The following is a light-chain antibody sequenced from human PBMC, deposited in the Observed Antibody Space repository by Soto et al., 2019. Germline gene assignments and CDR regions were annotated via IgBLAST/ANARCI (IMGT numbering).Light chain of an antibody. CDR1: QSLGNN. CDR2: GAS. V-gene: IGKV3-15*01. CDR3: QQHDILPIT. Sequence: EIVMTQSPATLTLSLGERATLSCRANQSLGNNIAWYQQKPGQAPRLLIYGASTGATGLPARFSGSGSGTEFTLSISSLQSEDFALYYCQQHDILPITFGQGTRLEIK. J-gene: IGKJ5*01.